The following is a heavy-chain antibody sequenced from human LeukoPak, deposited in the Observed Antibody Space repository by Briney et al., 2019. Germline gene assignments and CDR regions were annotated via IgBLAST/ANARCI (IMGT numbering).Heavy chain of an antibody. Sequence: GGSLRLSCAASGFTFSSSAMNWVRQAPGKGLEWVSSISMSSTYIYYADSVKGRFTISRDNAKNSLYLQMDSLRDEDTAVYYCTRAPYSSGWYTVDFWGQGTLVTVSS. J-gene: IGHJ4*02. CDR1: GFTFSSSA. V-gene: IGHV3-21*01. CDR3: TRAPYSSGWYTVDF. D-gene: IGHD6-19*01. CDR2: ISMSSTYI.